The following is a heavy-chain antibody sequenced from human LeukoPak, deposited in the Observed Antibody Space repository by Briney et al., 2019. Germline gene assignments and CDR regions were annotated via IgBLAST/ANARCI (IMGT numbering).Heavy chain of an antibody. CDR1: GFTFSSYS. J-gene: IGHJ4*02. D-gene: IGHD6-13*01. V-gene: IGHV3-21*01. Sequence: GGSLRLPCAASGFTFSSYSMNWVRQAPGKGLEWVSSISSSSSYIYYADSVKGRFTISRDNAKNSLYLQMNSLRAEDTAVYYCARLAAAGTELDYWGQGTLVTVSS. CDR3: ARLAAAGTELDY. CDR2: ISSSSSYI.